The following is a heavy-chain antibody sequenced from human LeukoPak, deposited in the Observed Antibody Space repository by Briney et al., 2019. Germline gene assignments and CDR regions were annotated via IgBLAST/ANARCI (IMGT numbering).Heavy chain of an antibody. J-gene: IGHJ6*02. V-gene: IGHV3-30-3*01. CDR1: GFTFSSYA. Sequence: GGSLRLSCAASGFTFSSYAMHWVRQAPGKGLEWVAVISYDGSNKYYADSVKGRFTISRDNSKNTLYLQMNSLRAEDTAVYYCAREVGIAVAGPVWGQGTTVTVSS. CDR3: AREVGIAVAGPV. D-gene: IGHD6-19*01. CDR2: ISYDGSNK.